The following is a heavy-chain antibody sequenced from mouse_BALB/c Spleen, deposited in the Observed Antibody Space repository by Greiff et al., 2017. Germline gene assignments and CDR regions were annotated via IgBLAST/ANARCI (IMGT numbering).Heavy chain of an antibody. Sequence: QVQLQQSGAELVRPGVSVKISCKGSGYTFTDYAMHWVKQSHAKSLEWIGVISTYYGDASYNQKFKGKATMTVDKSSSTAYMELARLTSEDSAIYYCARGGYDGGFDYWGQGTTLTVSS. CDR3: ARGGYDGGFDY. D-gene: IGHD2-14*01. CDR2: ISTYYGDA. CDR1: GYTFTDYA. J-gene: IGHJ2*01. V-gene: IGHV1S137*01.